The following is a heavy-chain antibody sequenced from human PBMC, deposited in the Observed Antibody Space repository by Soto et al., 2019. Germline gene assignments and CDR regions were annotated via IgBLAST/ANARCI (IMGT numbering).Heavy chain of an antibody. CDR3: ARVSGSYYHVYYFDY. Sequence: SETLSLTCTVSGGSISSSSFHWGWIRQPPGKGLEWIGSIYYSGNTNYNPSLNSRVTISVDTSKNQFSLRLSSVTAADTAVYYCARVSGSYYHVYYFDYWGQGTLVTVSS. V-gene: IGHV4-61*05. CDR2: IYYSGNT. CDR1: GGSISSSSFH. J-gene: IGHJ4*02. D-gene: IGHD1-26*01.